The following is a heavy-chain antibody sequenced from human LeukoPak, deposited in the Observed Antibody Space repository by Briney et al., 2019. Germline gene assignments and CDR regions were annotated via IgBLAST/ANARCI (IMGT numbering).Heavy chain of an antibody. J-gene: IGHJ4*02. CDR1: GYSISSGYY. CDR2: IYHSGST. V-gene: IGHV4-38-2*02. Sequence: KASETLSLTCTVSGYSISSGYYWGWIRQPPGKGLEWIGTIYHSGSTYYNPSLKSRVTISVDTSKNQFSLKLSSVTAADTAVYYCARVQSELLWFGESNPPYWGQGTLVTVSS. CDR3: ARVQSELLWFGESNPPY. D-gene: IGHD3-10*01.